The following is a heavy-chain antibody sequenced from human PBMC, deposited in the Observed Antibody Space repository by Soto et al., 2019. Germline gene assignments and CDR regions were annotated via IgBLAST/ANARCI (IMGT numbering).Heavy chain of an antibody. CDR3: AKRPLTAAGFDY. J-gene: IGHJ4*02. D-gene: IGHD6-13*01. Sequence: EVQLLESGGGLVQPGGSLRLSCAASGFTFSNYAMTWVRQAPGKGLEWVSVITGSGGGTYFVDSVKGGFTISRDNSTNTVYLQMNSLRAEDTAVYYCAKRPLTAAGFDYWGQGTLVTVSS. CDR2: ITGSGGGT. CDR1: GFTFSNYA. V-gene: IGHV3-23*01.